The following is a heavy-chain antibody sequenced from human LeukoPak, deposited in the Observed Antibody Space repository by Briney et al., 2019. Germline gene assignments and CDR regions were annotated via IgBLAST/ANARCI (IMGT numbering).Heavy chain of an antibody. CDR3: AIIGGYCSSTSCYYYYGMDV. V-gene: IGHV1-69*04. CDR1: GGTFSSYA. J-gene: IGHJ6*02. Sequence: ASVKVSCKASGGTFSSYAISWVRQAPGQALEWMGRIIPILGIANYAQKFQGRVTITADKSTSTAYMELSSLRSEDTAVYYCAIIGGYCSSTSCYYYYGMDVWGQGTTVTVSS. CDR2: IIPILGIA. D-gene: IGHD2-2*01.